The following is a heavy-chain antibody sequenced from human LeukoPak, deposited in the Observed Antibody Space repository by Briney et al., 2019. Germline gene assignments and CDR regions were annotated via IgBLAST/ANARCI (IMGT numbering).Heavy chain of an antibody. CDR3: ARDWGIVGARGAFDI. CDR1: EYTFIAYY. CDR2: VNPHSGGT. J-gene: IGHJ3*02. V-gene: IGHV1-2*02. Sequence: ASVKVSCKASEYTFIAYYIHWVRQAPGQGLEWMGWVNPHSGGTNYAQKFQGRVTMTRDTSISTAYMELSRLKSDDTAVYYCARDWGIVGARGAFDIWGQGTMVTVSS. D-gene: IGHD1-26*01.